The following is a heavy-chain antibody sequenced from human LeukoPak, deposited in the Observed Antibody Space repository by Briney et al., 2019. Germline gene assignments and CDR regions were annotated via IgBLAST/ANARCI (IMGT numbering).Heavy chain of an antibody. CDR2: ISYDGSNK. J-gene: IGHJ4*02. D-gene: IGHD1-14*01. CDR1: GFTFSSYG. Sequence: GGSLRLSCAASGFTFSSYGMHWVRQAPGKGLEWVAVISYDGSNKYYADSVKGRFTISRDNSKNTLYLQMNSLRAEDTAVYYCAKDPAGAPEYYFDYWGQGTLVTASS. V-gene: IGHV3-30*18. CDR3: AKDPAGAPEYYFDY.